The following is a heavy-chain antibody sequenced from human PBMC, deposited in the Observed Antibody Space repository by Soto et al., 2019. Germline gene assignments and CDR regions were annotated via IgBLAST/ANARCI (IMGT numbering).Heavy chain of an antibody. V-gene: IGHV1-69*13. Sequence: SVKVSCKASGGTFSSYAISWVRQAPGQGLEWMGGINPIFGTANYAQKFQGRVTITADESTSTAYMELSSLRSEDTAVYYCARDSEAHSYGFGYWGQGTLVTVSS. CDR3: ARDSEAHSYGFGY. D-gene: IGHD5-18*01. CDR2: INPIFGTA. J-gene: IGHJ4*02. CDR1: GGTFSSYA.